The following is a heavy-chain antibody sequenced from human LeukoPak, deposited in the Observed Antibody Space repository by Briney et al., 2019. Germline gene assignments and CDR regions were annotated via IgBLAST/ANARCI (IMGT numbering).Heavy chain of an antibody. Sequence: GGSLRLSCAASGFTFRSYWVHWVRQAPGKGLEWVSAISGSGGSTYYADSVKGRFTISRDNSKNTLYLQMNSLRAEDTAVYYCAKGQTGEGYFDYWGQGTLVTVSS. CDR1: GFTFRSYW. J-gene: IGHJ4*02. D-gene: IGHD7-27*01. CDR2: ISGSGGST. V-gene: IGHV3-23*01. CDR3: AKGQTGEGYFDY.